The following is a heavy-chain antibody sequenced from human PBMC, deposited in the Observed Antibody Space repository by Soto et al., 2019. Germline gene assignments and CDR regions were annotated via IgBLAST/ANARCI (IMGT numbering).Heavy chain of an antibody. CDR2: ISSSSSYI. Sequence: GSLRLSCAASGFTFSTYAMSWVRQAPGKGLEWVSSISSSSSYIYYADSVKGRFTISRDNAKNSLYLQMNSLRAEDTAVYYCARVLGYCSSTSCRYYFDYWGQGTLVTVSS. J-gene: IGHJ4*02. CDR3: ARVLGYCSSTSCRYYFDY. D-gene: IGHD2-2*01. CDR1: GFTFSTYA. V-gene: IGHV3-21*01.